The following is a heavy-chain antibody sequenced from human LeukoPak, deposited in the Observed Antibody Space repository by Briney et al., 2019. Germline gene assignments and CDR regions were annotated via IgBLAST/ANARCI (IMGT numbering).Heavy chain of an antibody. Sequence: GGSLRLSCAASGFTFSNYCMHWVRHAPGKGLEWVALISYDGSHTDYVHSVKGRLTISRDNSKNTLYLQMNILRAEDTGVYYCAKDQDKYGCKSEDPFDYWGQGTLVTVSS. CDR2: ISYDGSHT. D-gene: IGHD5-24*01. J-gene: IGHJ4*02. CDR1: GFTFSNYC. V-gene: IGHV3-30*18. CDR3: AKDQDKYGCKSEDPFDY.